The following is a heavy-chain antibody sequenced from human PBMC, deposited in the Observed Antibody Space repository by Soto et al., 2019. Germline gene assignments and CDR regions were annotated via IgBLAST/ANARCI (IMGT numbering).Heavy chain of an antibody. D-gene: IGHD6-6*01. CDR1: GYTFTSYG. CDR3: ATTRGYSSSHQTFDY. CDR2: ISAYNGNT. V-gene: IGHV1-18*01. J-gene: IGHJ4*02. Sequence: QVQLVQSGAEVKKPGASVKVSCTASGYTFTSYGISWVRQAPGQGLEWMGWISAYNGNTNYAQKLQGRVTMTTDTSTRTDYMELRSLRSDDTAVYYCATTRGYSSSHQTFDYWGQGTLVTVSS.